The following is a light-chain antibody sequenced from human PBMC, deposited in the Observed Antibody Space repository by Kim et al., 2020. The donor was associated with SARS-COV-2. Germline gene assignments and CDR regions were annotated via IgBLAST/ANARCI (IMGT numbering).Light chain of an antibody. Sequence: TCTLSSGYGNYKVDWYQQRPGKGPRFVMRVGTGGIVGSKGDGIPDRFSVLGSGLNRYLTIKNIQEEDESDYHCGADHGSGSKFVVLFGGGTQLTVL. CDR1: SGYGNYK. CDR2: VGTGGIVG. J-gene: IGLJ2*01. CDR3: GADHGSGSKFVVL. V-gene: IGLV9-49*01.